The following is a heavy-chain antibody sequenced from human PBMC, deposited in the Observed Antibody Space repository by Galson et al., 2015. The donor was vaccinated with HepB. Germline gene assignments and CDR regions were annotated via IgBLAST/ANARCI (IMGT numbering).Heavy chain of an antibody. CDR1: GGSISSGDYY. CDR3: ARDQMDYGDYGNWFDP. Sequence: TLSLTCTVSGGSISSGDYYWSWIRQPPGKGLEWIGYIYYSGSTYYNPSLKSRVTISVDTSKNQFSLKLSSVTAADTAVYYCARDQMDYGDYGNWFDPWGQGTLVTVSS. J-gene: IGHJ5*02. D-gene: IGHD4-17*01. CDR2: IYYSGST. V-gene: IGHV4-30-4*01.